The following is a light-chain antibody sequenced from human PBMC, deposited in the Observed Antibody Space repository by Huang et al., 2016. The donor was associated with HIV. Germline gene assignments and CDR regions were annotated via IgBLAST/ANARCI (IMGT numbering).Light chain of an antibody. Sequence: DIALTQSPGTLSLSPGETATLSCRASLSVGTNYLAWYQQRPGQPPRPLIDGTSTRASGIPNRFSGTGSGTDFTLTISGLQPDDFAVYYCQHYSTSAAAFGRGTKVDMK. CDR3: QHYSTSAAA. CDR2: GTS. J-gene: IGKJ1*01. V-gene: IGKV3-20*01. CDR1: LSVGTNY.